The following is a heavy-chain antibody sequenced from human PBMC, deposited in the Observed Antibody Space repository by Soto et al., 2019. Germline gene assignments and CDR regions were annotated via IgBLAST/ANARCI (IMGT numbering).Heavy chain of an antibody. CDR3: ARHQTPGGATCGMDV. D-gene: IGHD2-15*01. V-gene: IGHV5-51*01. CDR1: GFSFISYW. J-gene: IGHJ6*02. CDR2: IYPGDSDT. Sequence: PGESLKISCKGSGFSFISYWIGWVRQMPGKGLEWMGIIYPGDSDTRYSPSFQGQVTISADKSITTAYLQWSSLKASDTAIYYCARHQTPGGATCGMDVWGQGTTVTVSS.